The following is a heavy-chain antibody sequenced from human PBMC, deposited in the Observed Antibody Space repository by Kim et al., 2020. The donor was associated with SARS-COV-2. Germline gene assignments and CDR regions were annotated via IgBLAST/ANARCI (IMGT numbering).Heavy chain of an antibody. V-gene: IGHV4-34*01. CDR3: ASQATTLVGDAFDI. Sequence: NPSLKSRVTISVDTSKNQFSLKLSSVTAADTAVYYCASQATTLVGDAFDIWGQGTMVTVSS. J-gene: IGHJ3*02. D-gene: IGHD2-15*01.